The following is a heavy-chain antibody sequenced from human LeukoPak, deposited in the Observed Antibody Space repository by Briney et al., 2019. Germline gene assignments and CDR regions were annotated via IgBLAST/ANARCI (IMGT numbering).Heavy chain of an antibody. CDR3: GTGVNGIMAAGDYYFDY. J-gene: IGHJ4*02. D-gene: IGHD1-26*01. CDR1: GVSLSIYY. CDR2: LYHSGST. Sequence: PSETLSLTCTVSGVSLSIYYWGWIRQPPGKGLEWVGSLYHSGSTYYNPSLETRDTMSVDTHTNQFSLKLSSVTAADAAVFYCGTGVNGIMAAGDYYFDYWGQRTLGSVSS. V-gene: IGHV4-59*03.